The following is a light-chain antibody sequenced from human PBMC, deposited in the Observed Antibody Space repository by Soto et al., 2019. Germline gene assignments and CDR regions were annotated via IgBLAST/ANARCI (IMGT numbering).Light chain of an antibody. Sequence: QSALTQPASVSGSPGQSITISCAGTSCDIGAYNFVSWYQQHPGKAPKLMLYDVNIRPSGVSNRFSGSKSGNTASLTISGLQAEDEADYYCTSCTTSTTMIFGGGTKLTVL. V-gene: IGLV2-14*03. CDR1: SCDIGAYNF. J-gene: IGLJ2*01. CDR2: DVN. CDR3: TSCTTSTTMI.